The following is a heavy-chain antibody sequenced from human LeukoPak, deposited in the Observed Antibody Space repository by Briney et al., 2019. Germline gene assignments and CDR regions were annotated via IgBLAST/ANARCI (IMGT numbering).Heavy chain of an antibody. CDR2: ISGSGGSA. CDR1: GFTFSSYA. J-gene: IGHJ3*02. CDR3: AKELGYYYDSKDAFDI. D-gene: IGHD3-22*01. V-gene: IGHV3-23*01. Sequence: GGSLRLSCAASGFTFSSYAMSWVRQAPGKGLEWVSAISGSGGSAYYADSVKGRFTISRDNSKNTLYLQINSPRAEETAVYYCAKELGYYYDSKDAFDIWGQGTMVTVSS.